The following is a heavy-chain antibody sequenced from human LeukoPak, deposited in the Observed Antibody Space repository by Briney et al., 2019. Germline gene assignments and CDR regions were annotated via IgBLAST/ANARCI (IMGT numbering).Heavy chain of an antibody. V-gene: IGHV3-33*05. CDR2: ISSGATNK. CDR3: ARDGPHYDIDY. J-gene: IGHJ4*02. CDR1: GFTLRRYG. Sequence: QPGGSLRLSCAASGFTLRRYGMHWFRQAPGKGLEWVAIISSGATNKYYADSVKGRFTISREDSKNMLYLQVNSLRAEDTGVYYCARDGPHYDIDYWGQGTLVTVSS. D-gene: IGHD3-3*01.